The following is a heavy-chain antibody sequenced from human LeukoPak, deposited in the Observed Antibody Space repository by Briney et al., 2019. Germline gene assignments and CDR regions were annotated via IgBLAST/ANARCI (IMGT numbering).Heavy chain of an antibody. V-gene: IGHV3-30-3*01. Sequence: PGRSLRLSCAASGFTFSIYAMHWVRQAPGKGLEWVAVISYDGSNKYYADSVKGRFTISRDNSKNTLYLQMNSLKTDDTAVYYCTRGPGIAVAGTGVWHFDLWGRGTLVTVSS. CDR3: TRGPGIAVAGTGVWHFDL. J-gene: IGHJ2*01. D-gene: IGHD6-19*01. CDR1: GFTFSIYA. CDR2: ISYDGSNK.